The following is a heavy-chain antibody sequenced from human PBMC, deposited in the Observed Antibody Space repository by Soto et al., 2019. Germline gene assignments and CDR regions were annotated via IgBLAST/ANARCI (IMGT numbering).Heavy chain of an antibody. Sequence: SQTLSLTCAISGDSVSSNTATWNWIRQSPSRGLEWLGRTYYRSKFYNDYAVSVKSRIAITPDTSKNQFSLQLSSVTPDDTALYYCTRGTRTYYYDSSGSCFDPWGQGTLVTVSS. V-gene: IGHV6-1*01. CDR1: GDSVSSNTAT. CDR3: TRGTRTYYYDSSGSCFDP. J-gene: IGHJ5*02. D-gene: IGHD3-22*01. CDR2: TYYRSKFYN.